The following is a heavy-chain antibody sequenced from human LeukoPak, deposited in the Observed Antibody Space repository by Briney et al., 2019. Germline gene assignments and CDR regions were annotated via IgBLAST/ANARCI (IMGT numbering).Heavy chain of an antibody. D-gene: IGHD6-13*01. CDR2: MNPNSGNT. V-gene: IGHV1-8*03. J-gene: IGHJ6*03. CDR3: ARVYSSSWSYYYYYYMDV. CDR1: GGTFSSYA. Sequence: ASVKVSCKASGGTFSSYAISWVRQATGQGLEWMGWMNPNSGNTGYAQKFQGRVTITRNTSISTAYMELSSLRSEDTAVYYCARVYSSSWSYYYYYYMDVWGKGTTVTVSS.